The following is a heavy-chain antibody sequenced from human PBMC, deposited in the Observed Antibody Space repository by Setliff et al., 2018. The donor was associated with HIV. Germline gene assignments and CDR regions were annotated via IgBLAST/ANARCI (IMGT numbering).Heavy chain of an antibody. Sequence: PSETLSLTCTVSGGSISSGSYYWSWIRQPAGKGLEWIGRIYTSGSTNYNPSLESRVTISVDTSKNHFSLKLSSVTAADTAVYYCARRYCSSTSCYYYYYYYMDVWG. CDR2: IYTSGST. CDR3: ARRYCSSTSCYYYYYYYMDV. V-gene: IGHV4-61*02. CDR1: GGSISSGSYY. J-gene: IGHJ6*03. D-gene: IGHD2-2*01.